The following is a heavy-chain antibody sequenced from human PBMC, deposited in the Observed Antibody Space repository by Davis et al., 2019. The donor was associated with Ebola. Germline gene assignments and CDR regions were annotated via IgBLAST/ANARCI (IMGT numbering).Heavy chain of an antibody. CDR1: GDSVSGKSGA. CDR2: TYYTSKWYN. V-gene: IGHV6-1*01. J-gene: IGHJ4*02. CDR3: ARVSWGLSKAFDN. Sequence: HSQTLSLTCAISGDSVSGKSGAWNWIRQSPSRGLEWLGRTYYTSKWYNHYAASVKSRITINADTSKNQLSLHLNSVTPEDTAVYYCARVSWGLSKAFDNWGQGTLVTVSS. D-gene: IGHD3-16*01.